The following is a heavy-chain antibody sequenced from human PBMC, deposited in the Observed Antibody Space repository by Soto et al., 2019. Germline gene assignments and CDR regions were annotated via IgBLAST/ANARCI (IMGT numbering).Heavy chain of an antibody. D-gene: IGHD6-13*01. CDR3: VRRHVSATGIDWFDP. CDR1: GYAFTSYG. CDR2: INAANGDT. V-gene: IGHV1-3*01. J-gene: IGHJ5*02. Sequence: ASVKVSCKASGYAFTSYGIHWVRQAPGQRLEWMGWINAANGDTKYSPKFQGRVTITRDTSASTAYMELSSLRSEDTAVYYCVRRHVSATGIDWFDPWGQGTLVTVSS.